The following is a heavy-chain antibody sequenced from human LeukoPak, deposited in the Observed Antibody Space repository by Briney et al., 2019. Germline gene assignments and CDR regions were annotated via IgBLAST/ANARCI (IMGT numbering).Heavy chain of an antibody. V-gene: IGHV5-51*01. CDR3: ARLRWPRGGRSSFDY. J-gene: IGHJ4*02. CDR1: GYSFTSHW. D-gene: IGHD3-10*01. CDR2: VYPDDSDT. Sequence: GESLKISCKGSGYSFTSHWIGWVRQMPGKVLEWMGIVYPDDSDTIYSPSFQGQVTIAADESITTAYLQWSSLTASDTAMYYCARLRWPRGGRSSFDYWGQGALVTVSS.